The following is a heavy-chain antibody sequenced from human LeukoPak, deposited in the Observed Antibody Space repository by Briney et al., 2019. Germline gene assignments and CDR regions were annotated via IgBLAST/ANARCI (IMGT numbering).Heavy chain of an antibody. J-gene: IGHJ3*02. CDR2: IYPGDSDT. V-gene: IGHV5-51*01. CDR1: GYSFTSYW. CDR3: TIPQPGIAAAGIVAFDI. Sequence: GESLKISCKGYGYSFTSYWIGWVRQMPGKGLEWMGIIYPGDSDTRYSPSFQGQVTISADKSISTAYLQWSSLKASDTAMYYCTIPQPGIAAAGIVAFDIWGQGTMVTVSS. D-gene: IGHD6-13*01.